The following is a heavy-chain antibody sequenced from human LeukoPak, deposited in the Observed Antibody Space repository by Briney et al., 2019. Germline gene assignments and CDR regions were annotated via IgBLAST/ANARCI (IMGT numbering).Heavy chain of an antibody. CDR2: ISGRGGST. CDR1: GFTFSSYA. Sequence: GGSLRLSCAASGFTFSSYAMSWVRQAPGKGLEWVSGISGRGGSTYYADSVKGRFTISRDNSKNTLYLQMNSLRAEDTAVYYCAKDHWSGLGAFDIWGQGTMVTVSS. V-gene: IGHV3-23*01. D-gene: IGHD3-3*01. CDR3: AKDHWSGLGAFDI. J-gene: IGHJ3*02.